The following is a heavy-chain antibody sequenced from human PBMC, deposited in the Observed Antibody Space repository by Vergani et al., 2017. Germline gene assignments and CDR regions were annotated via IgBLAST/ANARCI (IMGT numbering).Heavy chain of an antibody. J-gene: IGHJ4*02. V-gene: IGHV3-30-3*01. CDR1: GFTFSSYA. D-gene: IGHD2-8*01. Sequence: QVQLVESGGGVVQPGRSLRLSCAASGFTFSSYAMHWVRQAPGKGLEWVAVISYDGSNKYYADSVKGRFTISRDNSKNTLYLQMNSLRAEDTAVYYCARDLLVYCTNGVCLGFAYWGQGTLVTVSS. CDR2: ISYDGSNK. CDR3: ARDLLVYCTNGVCLGFAY.